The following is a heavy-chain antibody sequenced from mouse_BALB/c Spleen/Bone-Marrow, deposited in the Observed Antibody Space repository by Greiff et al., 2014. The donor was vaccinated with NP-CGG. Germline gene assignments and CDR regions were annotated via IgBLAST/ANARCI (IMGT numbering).Heavy chain of an antibody. Sequence: DVKLQESGAELVKPGASVKLSCTASGFNIKDTYMHWVKQRPEQGPEWIGRIDPANGNTKYDPKFQGKATITADASSNTAYLQLSSLTSEDTAVYYCAYGSSYDYFDYWGQGTTLTVSS. J-gene: IGHJ2*01. CDR3: AYGSSYDYFDY. D-gene: IGHD1-1*01. CDR1: GFNIKDTY. CDR2: IDPANGNT. V-gene: IGHV14-3*02.